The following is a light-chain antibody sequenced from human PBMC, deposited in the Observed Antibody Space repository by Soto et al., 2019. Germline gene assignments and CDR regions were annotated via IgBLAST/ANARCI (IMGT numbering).Light chain of an antibody. CDR3: AAWNDHVKGPGYV. V-gene: IGLV1-44*01. Sequence: QSVLTQPPSASGTPGQRVTISCSGSSSNIGTNTVNWYQQLPGTAPKLLIYSDNQRPSGVPDRFSGSKSGTSASLAISGLQSEDAADYYCAAWNDHVKGPGYVLGRGTKLXVL. CDR2: SDN. CDR1: SSNIGTNT. J-gene: IGLJ1*01.